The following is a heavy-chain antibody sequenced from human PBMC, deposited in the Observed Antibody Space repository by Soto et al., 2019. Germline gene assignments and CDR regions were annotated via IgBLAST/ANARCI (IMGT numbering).Heavy chain of an antibody. J-gene: IGHJ6*03. CDR2: FYSGGST. D-gene: IGHD2-15*01. CDR1: LFTVSSNY. V-gene: IGHV3-66*01. CDR3: ARDGRYCSGGSCYYYYYYMEA. Sequence: SLRLSCSSSLFTVSSNYMSLVLHSPCKLLECVSLFYSGGSTYYADSVKGRFTISRDNSKNTLYLQMNSLRAEDTAVYYCARDGRYCSGGSCYYYYYYMEAWGKGTTVTVSS.